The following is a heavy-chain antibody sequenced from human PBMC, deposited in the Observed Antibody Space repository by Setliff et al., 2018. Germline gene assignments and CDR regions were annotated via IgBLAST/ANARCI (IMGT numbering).Heavy chain of an antibody. D-gene: IGHD2-21*02. Sequence: KASETLSLTCTVSGGSISTYYWSWIRQPPGKGLEYIGYVYYSGTANYSPSPKSRVSISIDTSKNQISLRLRSVTAADTAVYYCSGEGGVTAASDILYMDVWGKGTTVTVSS. CDR3: SGEGGVTAASDILYMDV. CDR2: VYYSGTA. J-gene: IGHJ6*03. CDR1: GGSISTYY. V-gene: IGHV4-59*12.